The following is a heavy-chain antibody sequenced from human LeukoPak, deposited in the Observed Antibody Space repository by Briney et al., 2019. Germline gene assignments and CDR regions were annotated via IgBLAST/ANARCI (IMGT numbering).Heavy chain of an antibody. V-gene: IGHV3-21*01. CDR3: ARSTVGIAAAEQDY. CDR1: GFTFRSYS. J-gene: IGHJ4*02. CDR2: ISSSSSYI. D-gene: IGHD6-13*01. Sequence: GGSLRLSYAASGFTFRSYSMNWVRQAPGKGLEWVSSISSSSSYIYYADSVKGRFTISRDNAKNSLYLQMNSLRAEDTAVYYCARSTVGIAAAEQDYWGQGTLVTVSS.